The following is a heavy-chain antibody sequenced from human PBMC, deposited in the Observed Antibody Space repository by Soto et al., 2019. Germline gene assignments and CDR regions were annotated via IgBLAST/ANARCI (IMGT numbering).Heavy chain of an antibody. Sequence: PGGSLRLSCAASGFTFSSYEMNWVRQAPGKGLEWVSYISSSGSTIYYADSVKGRFTISRDNAKNSLYLQMNSLRAEDTAVYYCETSTTGSSGYYYQAKDAFDIWGQGTMVTVSS. CDR2: ISSSGSTI. D-gene: IGHD3-22*01. V-gene: IGHV3-48*03. CDR1: GFTFSSYE. J-gene: IGHJ3*02. CDR3: ETSTTGSSGYYYQAKDAFDI.